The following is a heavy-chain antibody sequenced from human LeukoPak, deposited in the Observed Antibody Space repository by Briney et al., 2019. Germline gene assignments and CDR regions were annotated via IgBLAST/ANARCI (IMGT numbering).Heavy chain of an antibody. V-gene: IGHV4-39*07. D-gene: IGHD3-9*01. J-gene: IGHJ4*02. Sequence: PSETLSLTCTVSGGSISSSSYYWGWIRQPPGKGLEWIGSIYYSGSTYYNPSLKSRVTISVDTSKNQFSLKLSSVTAADTAVYYCARGRILTGYFSSLLDYWGQGTLVTVSS. CDR3: ARGRILTGYFSSLLDY. CDR2: IYYSGST. CDR1: GGSISSSSYY.